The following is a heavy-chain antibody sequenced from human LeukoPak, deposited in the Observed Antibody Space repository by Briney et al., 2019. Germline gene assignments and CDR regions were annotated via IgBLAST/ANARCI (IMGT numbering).Heavy chain of an antibody. D-gene: IGHD3-22*01. J-gene: IGHJ6*02. V-gene: IGHV3-30*18. Sequence: GGSLRLSCGASGFTFNTHVTFSTHGMHWVRQAPGKGLEWVAVISYDGSSEDYVDSVKGRFTISRDNSRNTLYLQMSRLRAEDTAVYYCVKDLYYYDGSGFPPYGMDVWGQGTTVTVSS. CDR1: GFTFNTHVTFSTHG. CDR2: ISYDGSSE. CDR3: VKDLYYYDGSGFPPYGMDV.